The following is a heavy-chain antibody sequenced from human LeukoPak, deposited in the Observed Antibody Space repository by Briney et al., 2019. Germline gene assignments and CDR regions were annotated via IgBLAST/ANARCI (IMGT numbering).Heavy chain of an antibody. CDR3: ARGIGWLPDY. Sequence: SETLSLTCTASGGSISSYYWIWIRQPPGKGLEWIGYIYYSGSTNYNPSLKGRVTMSVDTSKNQFSLNLSSVTAADTAVYYCARGIGWLPDYWGQGTLVSVSS. CDR1: GGSISSYY. D-gene: IGHD6-19*01. J-gene: IGHJ4*02. V-gene: IGHV4-59*01. CDR2: IYYSGST.